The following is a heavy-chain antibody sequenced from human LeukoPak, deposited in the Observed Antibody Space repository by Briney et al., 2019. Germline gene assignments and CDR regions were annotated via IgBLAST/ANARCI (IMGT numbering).Heavy chain of an antibody. D-gene: IGHD4-17*01. Sequence: SETLSLTCTVSGYSISSGYYWGWIRQPPGKGLEWIGSIYHSGSTYYNPSLKSRVTISVDTSKNQFSLKLSSVTAADTAVYYCASSPKSDGDPFDYWGQGTLVTVSS. CDR3: ASSPKSDGDPFDY. V-gene: IGHV4-38-2*02. J-gene: IGHJ4*02. CDR1: GYSISSGYY. CDR2: IYHSGST.